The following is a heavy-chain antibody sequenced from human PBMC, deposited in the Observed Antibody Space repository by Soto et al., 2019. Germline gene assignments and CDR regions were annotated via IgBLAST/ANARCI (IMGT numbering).Heavy chain of an antibody. Sequence: PGESLKISCKGSGYSFTSYWIGWVRQMPGKGLEWMGIIYPGDSDTRYSPSFQGQVTISADKSISTAYLQWSSLKASDTAMYYCARHPAGYSSSWYLRGVDQGYYYGMDVWGQGTTVTVSS. D-gene: IGHD6-13*01. V-gene: IGHV5-51*01. CDR3: ARHPAGYSSSWYLRGVDQGYYYGMDV. J-gene: IGHJ6*02. CDR1: GYSFTSYW. CDR2: IYPGDSDT.